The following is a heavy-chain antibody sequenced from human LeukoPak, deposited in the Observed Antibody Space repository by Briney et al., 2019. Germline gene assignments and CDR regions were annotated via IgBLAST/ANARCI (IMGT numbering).Heavy chain of an antibody. J-gene: IGHJ4*02. Sequence: GGSLRLSCAASGFTFSSYAMSWVRQAPGKGLEWVSAISGSGDSTYYADSVKGRFTISRDNSKNTLYMQMNSLRDEDTAVYYCAKGLFKTFDYWGQGTLVTVSS. CDR2: ISGSGDST. V-gene: IGHV3-23*01. CDR1: GFTFSSYA. CDR3: AKGLFKTFDY.